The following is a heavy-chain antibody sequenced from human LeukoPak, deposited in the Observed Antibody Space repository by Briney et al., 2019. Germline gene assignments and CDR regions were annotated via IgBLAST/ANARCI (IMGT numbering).Heavy chain of an antibody. J-gene: IGHJ3*02. V-gene: IGHV3-23*01. CDR1: GFTFSSYT. Sequence: PGGSLRLSCAASGFTFSSYTMRWVRQAPGKGLEWVSAISGSSGSTNYADSAKGRFTISRDNSKNTLYLQMNSLRAEDTAVYYCAKGMTTNPYVFNIWGQGTMVTVSS. CDR3: AKGMTTNPYVFNI. D-gene: IGHD5-24*01. CDR2: ISGSSGST.